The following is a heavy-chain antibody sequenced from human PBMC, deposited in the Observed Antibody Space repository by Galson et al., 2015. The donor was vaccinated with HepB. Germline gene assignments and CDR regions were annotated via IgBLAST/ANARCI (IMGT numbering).Heavy chain of an antibody. V-gene: IGHV1-3*01. CDR3: ARDKWLVPGYHGMDV. Sequence: SVKVSCKASGYTFTTYAMHWVRQAPGQRLEWMGWINAGNGNTKYSQKFQGRVTITRDTTASTGYMELISLRSEDTAVYYCARDKWLVPGYHGMDVWSQGTTVTVSS. D-gene: IGHD6-19*01. CDR1: GYTFTTYA. J-gene: IGHJ6*02. CDR2: INAGNGNT.